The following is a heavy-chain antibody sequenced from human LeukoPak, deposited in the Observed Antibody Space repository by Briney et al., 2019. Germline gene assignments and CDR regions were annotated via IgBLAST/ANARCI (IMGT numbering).Heavy chain of an antibody. CDR3: ARELLWFGESIGGGFDP. D-gene: IGHD3-10*01. J-gene: IGHJ5*02. Sequence: GGSLRLSCAASGFTFSSYSMNWVRQAPGKGPEWVSSISSSSSYIYYADSVKGRFTISRDNAKNSLYLQMNSLRAEDTAVYYCARELLWFGESIGGGFDPWGQGTLVTVSS. V-gene: IGHV3-21*01. CDR1: GFTFSSYS. CDR2: ISSSSSYI.